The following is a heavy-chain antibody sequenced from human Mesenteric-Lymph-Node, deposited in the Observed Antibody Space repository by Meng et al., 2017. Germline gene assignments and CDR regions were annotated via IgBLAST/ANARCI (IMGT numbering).Heavy chain of an antibody. Sequence: QVQLQESGPGLVKPSQTLSLTCTVSGGSISSCDYYWSWIRQPPGKGLEWIGEIYHSGSTNYNPSLKSRVTISVDKSKNQFSLKLSSVTAADTTVYYCARDPGTVTDYWGQGTLVTVSS. V-gene: IGHV4-30-4*01. CDR1: GGSISSCDYY. CDR2: IYHSGST. J-gene: IGHJ4*02. CDR3: ARDPGTVTDY. D-gene: IGHD4-17*01.